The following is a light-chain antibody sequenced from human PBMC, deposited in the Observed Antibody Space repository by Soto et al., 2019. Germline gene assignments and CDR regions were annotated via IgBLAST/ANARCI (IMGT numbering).Light chain of an antibody. CDR3: QQYSNWPPIT. CDR2: GAS. V-gene: IGKV3-15*01. Sequence: VMTQSPVALSVTRGERATLSCRASESVSSNLAWYQQRPGQAPRLVIYGASTRATGIPARFSGGGSGTEFTLTISSLQSEDFAVYYCQQYSNWPPITFGQGTRLEI. J-gene: IGKJ5*01. CDR1: ESVSSN.